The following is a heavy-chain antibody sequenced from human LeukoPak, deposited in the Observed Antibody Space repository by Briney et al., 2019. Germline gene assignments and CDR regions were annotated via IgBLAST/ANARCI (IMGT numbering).Heavy chain of an antibody. V-gene: IGHV4-4*07. J-gene: IGHJ4*02. CDR3: ARHPLWFGENYFDY. Sequence: PSETLSLTCTVSGGSISSYYWSWIRQPAGKGLEWIGRIYTSGSTNYNPSLKSRVTISVDTSKNQFSLKLSSVTAADTAVYYCARHPLWFGENYFDYWGQGTLVTVSS. D-gene: IGHD3-10*01. CDR1: GGSISSYY. CDR2: IYTSGST.